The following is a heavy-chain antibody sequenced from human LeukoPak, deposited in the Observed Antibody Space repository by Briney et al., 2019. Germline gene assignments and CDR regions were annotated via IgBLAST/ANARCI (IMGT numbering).Heavy chain of an antibody. J-gene: IGHJ4*02. D-gene: IGHD3-22*01. CDR1: GFTFSSYW. CDR2: INSDGSST. V-gene: IGHV3-74*01. CDR3: ARGDYYDSSGLIYYFDY. Sequence: GGSLRLSCAASGFTFSSYWMHWVRQAPGKGLVWVSRINSDGSSTSYADSVKGRFTISRDNAKSTLYLQMNSLRAEDTAVYYCARGDYYDSSGLIYYFDYWGQGTLVTVSS.